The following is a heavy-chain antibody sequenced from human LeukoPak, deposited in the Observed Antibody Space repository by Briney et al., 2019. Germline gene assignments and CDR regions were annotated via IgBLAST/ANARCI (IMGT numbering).Heavy chain of an antibody. CDR1: GYSFTSYW. D-gene: IGHD3-10*01. Sequence: GESLKISCKGSGYSFTSYWIGWVRQMPGKGLEWMGIIYPGDSDTRYSPSFQGQVTISADKSISTAYLQWSSLKASDTAMYYCARHGSSGELLYPFDPWGQGTLVTVSS. V-gene: IGHV5-51*01. J-gene: IGHJ5*02. CDR3: ARHGSSGELLYPFDP. CDR2: IYPGDSDT.